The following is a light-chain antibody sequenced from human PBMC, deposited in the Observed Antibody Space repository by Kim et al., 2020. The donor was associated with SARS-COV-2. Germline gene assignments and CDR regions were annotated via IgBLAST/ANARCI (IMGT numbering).Light chain of an antibody. CDR3: CSYAGSSTLV. Sequence: QSALTQPASVSGSPGQSITISCTGTSSDVGSYYLVSWYQHHPGKAPKLMIFEVSERPSGVSSRFSGSKSGNTASLTISGLQAEDEADYYCCSYAGSSTLVFGGGTQLTVL. CDR1: SSDVGSYYL. V-gene: IGLV2-23*02. J-gene: IGLJ3*02. CDR2: EVS.